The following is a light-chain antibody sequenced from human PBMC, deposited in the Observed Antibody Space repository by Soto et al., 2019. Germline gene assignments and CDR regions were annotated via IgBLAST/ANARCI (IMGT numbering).Light chain of an antibody. Sequence: QSVLTQPPSASGTPGQRVTISCSGSSSNIGSNYVYWYHQLPGTAPKLVIFDTTQRPSGVPDRFSGSKSGTSASLAISGLQSEDEADYYCAAWDDGLSGPVFGGGTQLTVL. CDR2: DTT. V-gene: IGLV1-47*02. J-gene: IGLJ3*02. CDR1: SSNIGSNY. CDR3: AAWDDGLSGPV.